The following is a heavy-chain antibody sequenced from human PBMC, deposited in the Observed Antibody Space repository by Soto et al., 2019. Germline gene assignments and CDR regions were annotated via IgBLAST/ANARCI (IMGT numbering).Heavy chain of an antibody. D-gene: IGHD1-26*01. CDR2: ISSSSSTI. CDR1: GFTFSSYS. CDR3: ARDEFEEGAEDPFDY. V-gene: IGHV3-48*02. Sequence: GGSLRLSCAASGFTFSSYSMNWVRQAPGKGLEWVSYISSSSSTIYYADSVKGRFTISRDNAKNSLYLQMNSLRDEDTAVYYCARDEFEEGAEDPFDYWGQGTLVTVSS. J-gene: IGHJ4*02.